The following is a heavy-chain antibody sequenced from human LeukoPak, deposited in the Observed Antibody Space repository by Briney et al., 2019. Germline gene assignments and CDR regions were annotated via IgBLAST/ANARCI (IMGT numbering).Heavy chain of an antibody. V-gene: IGHV1-24*01. Sequence: ASVKVSCKVSGYTLTELSMHWVRQAPGKGLEWMGGFDPEDGETIYAQKFQGRVTMTEDTSTDTAYMELSSLRSEDTAVSYCATAQGNSMVRGVIIDPNNWFDPWGQGTLVTVSP. CDR3: ATAQGNSMVRGVIIDPNNWFDP. D-gene: IGHD3-10*01. CDR2: FDPEDGET. J-gene: IGHJ5*02. CDR1: GYTLTELS.